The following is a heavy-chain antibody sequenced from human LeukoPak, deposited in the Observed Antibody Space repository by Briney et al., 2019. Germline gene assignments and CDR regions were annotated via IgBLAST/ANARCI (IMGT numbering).Heavy chain of an antibody. CDR3: ARRRDYLDY. CDR1: GFTFSDYY. Sequence: GGSLRLSCVASGFTFSDYYMSWIRQAPGEGLEYISYICSSGTTLFYADSVKGRFTISRDNAKTSLYLEMSNLRAEDTAVYYCARRRDYLDYWGQGTLVTVSS. J-gene: IGHJ4*02. V-gene: IGHV3-11*01. CDR2: ICSSGTTL.